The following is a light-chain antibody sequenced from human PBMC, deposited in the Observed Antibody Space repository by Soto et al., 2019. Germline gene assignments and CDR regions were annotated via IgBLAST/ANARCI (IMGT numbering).Light chain of an antibody. CDR1: QSISYY. V-gene: IGKV1-39*01. Sequence: IQMTQYPSALSASVRHIVTMTCPASQSISYYLNWYQQKQGRAPRLLIYSTSTLQSGVPSKFSGSASGTDFTLTISSLQPEDFATYYCQQSYSTPWTFGQGTKVDI. CDR2: STS. J-gene: IGKJ1*01. CDR3: QQSYSTPWT.